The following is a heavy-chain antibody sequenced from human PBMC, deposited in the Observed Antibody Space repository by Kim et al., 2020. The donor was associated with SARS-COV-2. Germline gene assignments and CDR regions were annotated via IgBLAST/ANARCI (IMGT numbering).Heavy chain of an antibody. V-gene: IGHV3-7*03. J-gene: IGHJ4*02. D-gene: IGHD5-18*01. CDR3: ATDMVNNSLDY. CDR2: IAQDGSEK. Sequence: GGSLRLSCAASGFTFSTYWMSWVRQAPGKGLEWVANIAQDGSEKYYVDSVKGRFTISRDNAKNSLYLQVNSLRADDTAVYYCATDMVNNSLDYWGQGTLVTVSS. CDR1: GFTFSTYW.